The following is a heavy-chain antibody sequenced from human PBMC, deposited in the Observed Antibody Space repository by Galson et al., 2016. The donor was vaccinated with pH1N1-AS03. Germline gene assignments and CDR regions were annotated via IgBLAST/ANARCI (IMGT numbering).Heavy chain of an antibody. Sequence: SGKVSCKASGGTFSTNGFTWVRQAPGQGLEWMGRIIPMLGRGNYPQKFQGRVTIIADISTSTTYMELSNLTPEDTAIYNCARERDSSSSSIFVYWGQGTQVTVSS. J-gene: IGHJ4*02. V-gene: IGHV1-69*04. D-gene: IGHD6-6*01. CDR3: ARERDSSSSSIFVY. CDR1: GGTFSTNG. CDR2: IIPMLGRG.